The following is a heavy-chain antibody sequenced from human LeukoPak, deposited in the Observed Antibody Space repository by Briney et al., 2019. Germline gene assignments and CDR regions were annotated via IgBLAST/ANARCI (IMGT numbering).Heavy chain of an antibody. CDR2: VNHSGRT. Sequence: SETLSLTCAVYGGSFSDYFWSWIRQPPGKGLEWIGEVNHSGRTNYNPSLKSRVTISVDTSRIQFSPKLSSVTAADTAVYYCARGPPLTYSGTGGYYFFDSWGQGILVTVSS. CDR3: ARGPPLTYSGTGGYYFFDS. D-gene: IGHD3-22*01. CDR1: GGSFSDYF. V-gene: IGHV4-34*01. J-gene: IGHJ4*02.